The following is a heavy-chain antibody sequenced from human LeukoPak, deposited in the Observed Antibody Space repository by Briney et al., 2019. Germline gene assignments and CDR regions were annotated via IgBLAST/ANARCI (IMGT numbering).Heavy chain of an antibody. J-gene: IGHJ4*02. Sequence: PSETLSLTCTVSGGSMTSYYWNWIRQPPGKGLEWIGSIFYSGSTNYNPSLKSRVTISVDTSRNQFSLKLSSVTAADTAIYYCARVDCISTSCPADYWGQGTLVTVSS. CDR2: IFYSGST. CDR1: GGSMTSYY. D-gene: IGHD2-2*01. V-gene: IGHV4-59*01. CDR3: ARVDCISTSCPADY.